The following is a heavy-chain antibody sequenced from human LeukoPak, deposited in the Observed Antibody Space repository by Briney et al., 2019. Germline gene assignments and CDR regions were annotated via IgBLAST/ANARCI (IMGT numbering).Heavy chain of an antibody. J-gene: IGHJ6*02. Sequence: ASVKVSCKASGYTFTSNDINWVRQATGQGLEWMGWMNPNSGNTGYAQKFQGRVTMTRNTSISTAYMELSSLRSEDTAVYYCARAGSSPWYYYYGMDVWGQGTTVTVSS. CDR1: GYTFTSND. V-gene: IGHV1-8*01. CDR2: MNPNSGNT. D-gene: IGHD6-6*01. CDR3: ARAGSSPWYYYYGMDV.